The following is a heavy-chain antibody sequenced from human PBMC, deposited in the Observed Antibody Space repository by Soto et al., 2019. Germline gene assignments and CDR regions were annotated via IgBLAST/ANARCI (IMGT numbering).Heavy chain of an antibody. CDR2: IWYDGSNK. J-gene: IGHJ4*02. CDR1: GFTFSSYG. D-gene: IGHD1-26*01. Sequence: GGSLRLSCAASGFTFSSYGMHWVRQAPGKGLEWVAVIWYDGSNKYYADSVKGRFTISRDNSKNTLYLQMNSLRAEDTAVYYCARDPFPIVSGSYYFDYWGQGTPVTVSS. V-gene: IGHV3-33*01. CDR3: ARDPFPIVSGSYYFDY.